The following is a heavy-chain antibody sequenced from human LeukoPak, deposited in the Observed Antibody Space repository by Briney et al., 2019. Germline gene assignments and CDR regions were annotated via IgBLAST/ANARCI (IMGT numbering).Heavy chain of an antibody. D-gene: IGHD3-22*01. CDR2: ISAYNGNT. V-gene: IGHV1-18*01. CDR3: ASLKNSYDSSGYLVTDAFDI. J-gene: IGHJ3*02. Sequence: GESLKISCKGSGYSFTSYGISWVRQAPGQGLEWMGWISAYNGNTNYAQKLQGRVTMTTDTSTSTAYMELRSLRSDDTAVYYCASLKNSYDSSGYLVTDAFDIWGQGTMVTVSS. CDR1: GYSFTSYG.